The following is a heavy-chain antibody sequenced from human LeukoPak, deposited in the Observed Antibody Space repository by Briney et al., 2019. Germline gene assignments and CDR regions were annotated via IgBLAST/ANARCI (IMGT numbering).Heavy chain of an antibody. CDR2: ISSSSSYI. D-gene: IGHD3-22*01. J-gene: IGHJ4*02. V-gene: IGHV3-21*01. CDR3: AKSLYYYDSSGSDY. Sequence: GGSLRLSCVASGFTLRSYVMNWIRQTPGKGLEWVSSISSSSSYIYYADSVKGRFTISRDNAKNSLYLQMNSLRAEDTAVYYCAKSLYYYDSSGSDYWGQGTLVTVSS. CDR1: GFTLRSYV.